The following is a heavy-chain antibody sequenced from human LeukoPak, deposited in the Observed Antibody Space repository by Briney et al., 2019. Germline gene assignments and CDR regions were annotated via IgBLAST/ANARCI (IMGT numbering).Heavy chain of an antibody. CDR2: IYTSGST. Sequence: SETLSLTCTVSGGSISSYYWSWIRQPAGKGLEWIGRIYTSGSTYYNPSLKSRVTMSVDTSKNQFSLKLSSVTAADTAVYYCARESNRLSIAAAAPFDPWGQGTLVTVSS. CDR3: ARESNRLSIAAAAPFDP. V-gene: IGHV4-4*07. J-gene: IGHJ5*02. CDR1: GGSISSYY. D-gene: IGHD6-13*01.